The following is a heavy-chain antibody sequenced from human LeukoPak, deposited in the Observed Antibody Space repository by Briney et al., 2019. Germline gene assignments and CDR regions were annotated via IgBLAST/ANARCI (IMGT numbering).Heavy chain of an antibody. V-gene: IGHV3-21*01. CDR2: ISSSSSYI. CDR3: AKMGYCSSTSCPLDY. CDR1: GFTFSSYS. Sequence: GGSLRLSCAASGFTFSSYSMNWVRQAPGKGLEWVSSISSSSSYIYYADSVKGRFTISRDNAKNSLYLQMNSLRAEDTAVYYCAKMGYCSSTSCPLDYWGQGTLVTVSS. J-gene: IGHJ4*02. D-gene: IGHD2-2*01.